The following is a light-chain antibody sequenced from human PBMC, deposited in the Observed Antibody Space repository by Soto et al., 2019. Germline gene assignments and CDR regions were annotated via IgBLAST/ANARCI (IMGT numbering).Light chain of an antibody. Sequence: DIVMTQSPDSLAVSLGERATINCKSSQSVLYSSNNKNYLAWYQQKPGQPPKLLIYWASTRESGVPDRFSGRGFGTDFTLTISSLQAEDVAFYYCQQYYSTPPVTFGQGTRLEIK. J-gene: IGKJ5*01. V-gene: IGKV4-1*01. CDR2: WAS. CDR1: QSVLYSSNNKNY. CDR3: QQYYSTPPVT.